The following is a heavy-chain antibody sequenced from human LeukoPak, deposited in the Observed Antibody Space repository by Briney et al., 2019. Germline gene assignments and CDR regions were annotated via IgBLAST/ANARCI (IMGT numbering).Heavy chain of an antibody. Sequence: GASVKVSCKASGYTFTGYYMHWVRQAPGQGLEWMGWINPNSGGTNYAQKFQGRVTMTRETSISTAYMELSRLRSDDTAVYYCARAAGYYDSSGYRRANWFDPWGQGTLVTVSS. V-gene: IGHV1-2*02. CDR3: ARAAGYYDSSGYRRANWFDP. CDR2: INPNSGGT. J-gene: IGHJ5*02. CDR1: GYTFTGYY. D-gene: IGHD3-22*01.